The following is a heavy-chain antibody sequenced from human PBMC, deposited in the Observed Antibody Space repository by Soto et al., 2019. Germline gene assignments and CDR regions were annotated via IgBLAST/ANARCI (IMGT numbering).Heavy chain of an antibody. CDR3: AREGTYYDFWSGYPEVDY. V-gene: IGHV3-48*02. CDR2: ISSSSSTI. CDR1: GFTFSSYS. J-gene: IGHJ4*02. D-gene: IGHD3-3*01. Sequence: EVQLVESGGGLVQPGGSLRLSCAASGFTFSSYSMNWVRQAPGKGLEWVSYISSSSSTIYYADSVKGRFTISRDNANNSLYLQMNSLRDEDTAVYYCAREGTYYDFWSGYPEVDYWGQGTLVTVSS.